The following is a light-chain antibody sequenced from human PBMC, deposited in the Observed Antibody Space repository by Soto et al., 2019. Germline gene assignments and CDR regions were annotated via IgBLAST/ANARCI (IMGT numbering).Light chain of an antibody. V-gene: IGKV3-11*01. J-gene: IGKJ4*01. CDR1: QPISRN. CDR2: GAS. Sequence: EIVMTQSPDNLSVSLGQGATLSCRASQPISRNLAWYQQKPGQPPRLLISGASTRAAGISARFSGSGSGTDFTLTISSLEPEDSAVYYCLQRSNWLTFGGGTKVDIK. CDR3: LQRSNWLT.